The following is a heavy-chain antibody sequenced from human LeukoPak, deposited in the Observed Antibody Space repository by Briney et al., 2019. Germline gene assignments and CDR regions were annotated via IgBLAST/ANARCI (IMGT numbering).Heavy chain of an antibody. CDR2: MNPNSGNT. J-gene: IGHJ4*02. V-gene: IGHV1-8*01. D-gene: IGHD5-12*01. CDR1: GYTFTSYD. Sequence: ASVKVSCKASGYTFTSYDINWVRQATGQGPEWMGWMNPNSGNTGYAQSFQGRVTLTRNASISTAYMGLSSLRSDDTAVYYCAIRAHVDMVPTLGERVKRGLDYWGQGTLLTVSS. CDR3: AIRAHVDMVPTLGERVKRGLDY.